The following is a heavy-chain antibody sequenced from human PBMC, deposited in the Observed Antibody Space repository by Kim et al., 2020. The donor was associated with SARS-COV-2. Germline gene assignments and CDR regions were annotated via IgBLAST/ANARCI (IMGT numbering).Heavy chain of an antibody. J-gene: IGHJ4*02. D-gene: IGHD1-26*01. Sequence: GGSLRLSCAASGFTFSSYAMSWVRQAPGKGLEWVSAISGSGGSTYYADSVKGRFTISRDNSKNTLYLQMNSLRAEDTAVYYCAKSPGGEWELNPFDYWGQGTLVTVSS. CDR3: AKSPGGEWELNPFDY. CDR1: GFTFSSYA. CDR2: ISGSGGST. V-gene: IGHV3-23*01.